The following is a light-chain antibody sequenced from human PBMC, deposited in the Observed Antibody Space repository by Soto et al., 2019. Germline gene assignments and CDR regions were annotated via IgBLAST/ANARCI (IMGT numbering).Light chain of an antibody. J-gene: IGKJ5*01. Sequence: DIQITQSPSSLSASVGDSVTITCRPSQDISVELAWYQQKPGKVPKLLIYSASTLQSWIPSRLSGSGSGTEFTRTISSRQPEDVATHYGQKVNTAPLTFGQGTLLE. CDR2: SAS. CDR3: QKVNTAPLT. CDR1: QDISVE. V-gene: IGKV1-27*01.